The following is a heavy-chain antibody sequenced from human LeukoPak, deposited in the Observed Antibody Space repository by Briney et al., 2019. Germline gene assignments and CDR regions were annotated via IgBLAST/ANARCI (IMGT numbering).Heavy chain of an antibody. CDR1: GYTFTGYY. CDR2: INAGNGNT. D-gene: IGHD3-10*01. Sequence: ASVKVSCKASGYTFTGYYMHWVRQAPGQRLEWMGWINAGNGNTRYSQKFQGRVTIVRDASANTAYMELSSLRSEDTAVYYCARGDLWLPFDLWGRGTLVTVSS. CDR3: ARGDLWLPFDL. V-gene: IGHV1-3*01. J-gene: IGHJ2*01.